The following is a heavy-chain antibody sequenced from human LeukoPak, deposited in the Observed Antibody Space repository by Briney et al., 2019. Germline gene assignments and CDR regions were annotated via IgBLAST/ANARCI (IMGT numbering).Heavy chain of an antibody. CDR2: INPNSGGT. J-gene: IGHJ4*02. CDR1: GYTFTGYY. Sequence: ASVKVSCKASGYTFTGYYMHWVRQAPGQGLEWMGWINPNSGGTNYAQKFQGRVTMTRDTSISTAYMELSRLRSDDTAVYYCTRRYCSGGSCYSWLDYWGQGTLVTVSS. CDR3: TRRYCSGGSCYSWLDY. D-gene: IGHD2-15*01. V-gene: IGHV1-2*02.